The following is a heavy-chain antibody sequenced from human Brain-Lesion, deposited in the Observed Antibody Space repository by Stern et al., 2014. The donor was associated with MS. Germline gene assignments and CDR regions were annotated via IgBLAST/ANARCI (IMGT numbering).Heavy chain of an antibody. CDR1: GGTVSSYRYY. D-gene: IGHD3/OR15-3a*01. V-gene: IGHV4-39*01. Sequence: QVQLQESGPGLVKPSETLSLTCSISGGTVSSYRYYWGWIRPPPGQGLVWIGIIYYGGATFYSPSLKSRVPVSMDPSKNQSSLSWSSVTAADTAVYYCGRAGLDDTFDVWGQGTMVTVSS. J-gene: IGHJ3*01. CDR3: GRAGLDDTFDV. CDR2: IYYGGAT.